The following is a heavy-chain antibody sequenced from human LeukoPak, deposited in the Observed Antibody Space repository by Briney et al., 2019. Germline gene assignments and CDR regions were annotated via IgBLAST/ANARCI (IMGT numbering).Heavy chain of an antibody. CDR3: ARNRGSAPYNWFDP. Sequence: IPSETLSLTCAVSGYSISSGYYWGWIRQPPGKGLEWIGSIYHSGSTYYNPSLKSRVTISVDTSKNQFSLKLSSVTAADTAVYYRARNRGSAPYNWFDPWGQGTLVTVSS. CDR2: IYHSGST. CDR1: GYSISSGYY. D-gene: IGHD3-10*01. J-gene: IGHJ5*02. V-gene: IGHV4-38-2*01.